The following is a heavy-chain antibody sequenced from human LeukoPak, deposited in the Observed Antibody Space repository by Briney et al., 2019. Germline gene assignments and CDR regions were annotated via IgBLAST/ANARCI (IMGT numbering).Heavy chain of an antibody. CDR2: INHSGST. Sequence: PSETLSLTCAVYGGSFSGYYWSWIRQPPGKGLEWIGEINHSGSTNYNPSLKSRVTISVDTSKNQFSLKLSSVTAADTAVYYCARGRRRYCSGGSCYREDYWGQGTLVTVSS. D-gene: IGHD2-15*01. CDR1: GGSFSGYY. V-gene: IGHV4-34*01. CDR3: ARGRRRYCSGGSCYREDY. J-gene: IGHJ4*02.